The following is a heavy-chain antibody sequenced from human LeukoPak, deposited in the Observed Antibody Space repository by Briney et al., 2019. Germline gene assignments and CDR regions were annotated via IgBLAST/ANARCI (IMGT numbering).Heavy chain of an antibody. CDR3: ARDQPYSSGWYGGYYYYYMDV. CDR1: GGTFSSYA. J-gene: IGHJ6*03. Sequence: GASVKVSCKASGGTFSSYAISWVRQAPGQGLEWMGGIIPIFGTANYAQKFQGRVTITADKSTSTAYMELSSLRSEDTAVYYCARDQPYSSGWYGGYYYYYMDVWGKGTTVTVSS. D-gene: IGHD6-19*01. V-gene: IGHV1-69*06. CDR2: IIPIFGTA.